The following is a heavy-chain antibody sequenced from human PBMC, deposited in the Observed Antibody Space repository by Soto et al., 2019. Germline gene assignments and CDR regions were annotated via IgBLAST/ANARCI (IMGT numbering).Heavy chain of an antibody. D-gene: IGHD2-2*01. Sequence: SVKVSCKASGGTFSSYAISWVRQAPGQGLEWMGGIIPIFGTANYAQKFQGRVTITADESTSTAYMELSSLRSEDTAMYYCAREIDIVVVPAAKEGYYYGMDVWGQGTTVTVSS. V-gene: IGHV1-69*13. CDR3: AREIDIVVVPAAKEGYYYGMDV. J-gene: IGHJ6*02. CDR1: GGTFSSYA. CDR2: IIPIFGTA.